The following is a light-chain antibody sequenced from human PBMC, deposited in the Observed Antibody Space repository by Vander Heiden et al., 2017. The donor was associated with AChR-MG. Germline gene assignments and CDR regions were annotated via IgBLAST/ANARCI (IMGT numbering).Light chain of an antibody. Sequence: DIQMTQSPSSLSASIGDRVTITLQASQDINNYLNWYQHKPGKAPRLLIYDASNLQTGVPSRFSGSGSGTDFTFTISSLQPEDIATYYCQQHENVPLFTFGPGTKVDIK. V-gene: IGKV1-33*01. CDR2: DAS. CDR3: QQHENVPLFT. CDR1: QDINNY. J-gene: IGKJ3*01.